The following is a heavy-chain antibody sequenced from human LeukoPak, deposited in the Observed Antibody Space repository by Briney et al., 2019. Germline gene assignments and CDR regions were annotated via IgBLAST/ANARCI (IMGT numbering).Heavy chain of an antibody. CDR1: GGSISSYY. CDR2: IYTSGST. D-gene: IGHD6-19*01. J-gene: IGHJ4*02. CDR3: ASMEVAGTGRDY. Sequence: SETLSLTCTVSGGSISSYYWSWIRQPAGRGLEWIGRIYTSGSTNYNPSLKSRVTMSVDTSKNQFSLKLSSVTAADTAVYYCASMEVAGTGRDYWGQGTLVTVSS. V-gene: IGHV4-4*07.